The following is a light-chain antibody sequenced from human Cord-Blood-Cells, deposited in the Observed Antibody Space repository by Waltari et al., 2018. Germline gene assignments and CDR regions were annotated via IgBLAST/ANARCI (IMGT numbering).Light chain of an antibody. CDR1: SSDVGGYNS. J-gene: IGLJ3*02. Sequence: QSALTQPPSASGSPGQSVTISCTRTSSDVGGYNSVPWYQQHTGKAPKLMIYEVSKRPSGVPDRFSGSKSGNTASLTVSGLQAEDEADYYCSSYAGSNKLVFGGGTKLTVL. CDR2: EVS. CDR3: SSYAGSNKLV. V-gene: IGLV2-8*01.